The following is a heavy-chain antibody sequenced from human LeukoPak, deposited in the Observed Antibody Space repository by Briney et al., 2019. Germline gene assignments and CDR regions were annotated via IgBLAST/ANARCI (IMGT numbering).Heavy chain of an antibody. CDR2: IYTSGST. CDR1: GGSISSGSYY. V-gene: IGHV4-61*02. CDR3: ARLDGKTYYYGSGRRGRFDY. J-gene: IGHJ4*02. Sequence: SETLSLTCTVAGGSISSGSYYWSWIRQPAGKGLEWIGRIYTSGSTNYNPSLKSRVTISVDTSKNQFSLKLSSVTAADTAVYYCARLDGKTYYYGSGRRGRFDYWGQGTLVTVSS. D-gene: IGHD3-10*01.